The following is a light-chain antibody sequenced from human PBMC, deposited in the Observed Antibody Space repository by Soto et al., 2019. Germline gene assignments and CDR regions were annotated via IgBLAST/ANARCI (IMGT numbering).Light chain of an antibody. CDR2: GAS. Sequence: VLTHSPATLSLSPCERATLSCRASQSVSSSYLAWYQQKPGQAPRLLIYGASSRATGIPDRFSGSGSGTDFTLTISSLEPEDFAVYYCQQRSIWPWTFGQGTKVDIK. CDR3: QQRSIWPWT. CDR1: QSVSSSY. J-gene: IGKJ1*01. V-gene: IGKV3D-20*02.